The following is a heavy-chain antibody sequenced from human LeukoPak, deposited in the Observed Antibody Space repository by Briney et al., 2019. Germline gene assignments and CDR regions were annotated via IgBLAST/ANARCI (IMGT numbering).Heavy chain of an antibody. CDR3: ARGGLRYFDWLLPETLYYYYYYMDV. CDR1: GGSISSYY. CDR2: IYYSGST. Sequence: KPSETLSLTCTVSGGSISSYYWSWIRQPPGKGLEWIGYIYYSGSTNYNPSLKSRVTISVDTSKNQFSLKLSSVTAADTAVYYCARGGLRYFDWLLPETLYYYYYYMDVWGKGTTVTISS. V-gene: IGHV4-59*01. J-gene: IGHJ6*03. D-gene: IGHD3-9*01.